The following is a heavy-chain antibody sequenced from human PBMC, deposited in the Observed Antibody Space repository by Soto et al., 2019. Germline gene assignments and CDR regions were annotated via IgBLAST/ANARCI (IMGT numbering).Heavy chain of an antibody. CDR1: GFSLSTSGVG. Sequence: QITLEESGPSLVKPTQTLTLTCTCSGFSLSTSGVGVGWIRQPPGRALEWVALIYWDDDKRYSPSLKNRLTITKDTSKNQVVLTMTNLDPVDTATYYCAHRRGYYDSSGYDYWGQGTLVTVSS. CDR2: IYWDDDK. J-gene: IGHJ4*02. D-gene: IGHD3-22*01. CDR3: AHRRGYYDSSGYDY. V-gene: IGHV2-5*02.